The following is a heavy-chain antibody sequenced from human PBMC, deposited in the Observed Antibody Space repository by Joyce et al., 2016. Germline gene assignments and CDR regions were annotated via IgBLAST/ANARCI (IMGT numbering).Heavy chain of an antibody. CDR3: ATVDYYYGSGTPRDYYYYMDV. CDR2: VDPEDVET. J-gene: IGHJ6*03. Sequence: EVQLVQSGAEVKKPGATVKISCKVSGYTLTDYYRNWVQQAPGKGLECMVLVDPEDVETLYAEKFQGRVTRTAGTSTDTAYMELSSLRSEDTAVYYCATVDYYYGSGTPRDYYYYMDVWGKGTTVTVSS. V-gene: IGHV1-69-2*01. D-gene: IGHD3-10*01. CDR1: GYTLTDYY.